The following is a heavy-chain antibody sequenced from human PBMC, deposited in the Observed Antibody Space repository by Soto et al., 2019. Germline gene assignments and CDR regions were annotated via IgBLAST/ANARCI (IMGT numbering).Heavy chain of an antibody. CDR3: ARGREVTLFGVVPSEGWFDP. V-gene: IGHV1-8*01. CDR1: GYTFSSYD. Sequence: QVQLVQSGAEVKKPGASVKVSCKASGYTFSSYDMNWVRQATGQGLEWMGWMNPKSGYTGYAQRFQGGVTMTRNTSINTAYMELSSLRSEDTAVYYCARGREVTLFGVVPSEGWFDPWGQGTLVTVSS. CDR2: MNPKSGYT. J-gene: IGHJ5*02. D-gene: IGHD3-3*01.